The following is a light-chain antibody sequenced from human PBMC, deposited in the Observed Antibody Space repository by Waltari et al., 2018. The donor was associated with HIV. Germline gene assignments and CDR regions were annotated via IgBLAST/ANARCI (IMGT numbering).Light chain of an antibody. V-gene: IGLV3-10*01. CDR3: YSTDSSGYPL. J-gene: IGLJ2*01. CDR2: EDS. CDR1: ALPNKY. Sequence: SYELPPPPSVSVSPRPAARTTCSGDALPNKYSYWYQQKSGQAPVLVIYEDSERPAGIPGRFSGSSSGTMATLTISGAQVEDEADYYGYSTDSSGYPLFGGGTKLTVL.